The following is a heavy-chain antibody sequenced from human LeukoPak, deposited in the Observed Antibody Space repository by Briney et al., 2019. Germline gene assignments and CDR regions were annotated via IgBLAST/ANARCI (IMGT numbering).Heavy chain of an antibody. CDR3: ASTGRDYSNSGGDY. V-gene: IGHV4-34*01. CDR1: GGSFSGYY. CDR2: INHSGST. J-gene: IGHJ4*02. Sequence: SETLSLTCAVYGGSFSGYYWSWIRQPPGKGLEWIGEINHSGSTNYNPSLKSRVTISVATSKNKFSLKLSSVTAADTAVYYCASTGRDYSNSGGDYWGQGTLVSVSS. D-gene: IGHD4-11*01.